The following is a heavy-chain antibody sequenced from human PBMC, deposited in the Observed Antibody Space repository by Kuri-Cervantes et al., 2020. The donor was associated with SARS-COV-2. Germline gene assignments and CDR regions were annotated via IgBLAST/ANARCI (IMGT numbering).Heavy chain of an antibody. CDR1: GFTFDDYA. D-gene: IGHD3-3*01. J-gene: IGHJ4*02. V-gene: IGHV3-9*03. CDR3: AKDTKSYDFWSGGFDY. CDR2: ISWNSGSI. Sequence: GGSLRPSCAASGFTFDDYAMHWVRQAPGKGLEWVSGISWNSGSIGYADSVKGRFTISRDNAKNSLYLQMNSLRAEDMALYYCAKDTKSYDFWSGGFDYWGQGTLVTVSS.